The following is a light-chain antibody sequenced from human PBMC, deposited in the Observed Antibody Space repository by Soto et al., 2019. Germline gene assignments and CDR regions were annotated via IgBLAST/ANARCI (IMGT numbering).Light chain of an antibody. CDR2: LGS. Sequence: DIVMTQSPISLPVTPGEPASISCRSSQSLLDSDGYNYLDWYLQKPGQSPQLLIDLGSNRATGVPDRFSGSGSGTDFTLKISRVEAEDVGVYYCMQALQTGYTFGQGTKLEIK. V-gene: IGKV2-28*01. CDR3: MQALQTGYT. J-gene: IGKJ2*01. CDR1: QSLLDSDGYNY.